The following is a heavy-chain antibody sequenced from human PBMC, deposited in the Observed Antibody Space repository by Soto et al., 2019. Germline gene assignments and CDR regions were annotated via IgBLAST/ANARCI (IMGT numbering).Heavy chain of an antibody. J-gene: IGHJ6*02. CDR2: INAANGDT. CDR3: TFFHSNGMDV. CDR1: GYDFVAYA. D-gene: IGHD3-3*02. Sequence: QVQLAQSGAEVKKPGASVKISCKASGYDFVAYALHWVRQAPGQRPEWMGWINAANGDTKYSQKFQGRVTMTAETSAGTGYLEMRSLKPDDTAVYYCTFFHSNGMDVWGQGTTVTVSS. V-gene: IGHV1-3*01.